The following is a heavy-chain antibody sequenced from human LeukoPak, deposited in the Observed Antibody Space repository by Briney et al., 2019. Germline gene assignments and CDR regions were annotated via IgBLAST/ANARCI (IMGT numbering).Heavy chain of an antibody. Sequence: GESLKISCKGSGYSFTSYWIGWVRQMPGKGLEGMVIIYPGDSDNRYSPSFQGQVTISADKSISTAYLKWSSLKASDTAMYYCARKKWELLDAFDIWGQGTMVTVSS. J-gene: IGHJ3*02. D-gene: IGHD1-26*01. CDR3: ARKKWELLDAFDI. V-gene: IGHV5-51*01. CDR2: IYPGDSDN. CDR1: GYSFTSYW.